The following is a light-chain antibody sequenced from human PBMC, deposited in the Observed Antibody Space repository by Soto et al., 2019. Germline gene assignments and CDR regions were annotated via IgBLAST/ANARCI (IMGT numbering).Light chain of an antibody. Sequence: EVLMTQSPATPSVSPGERVTLSCRASQSININLAWYQQKPGQAPRVLIYGASSRAFGIQDRFSCSGSGTDFTLSISRLEHDDFAFYYCQQYQTWPPLTCGGGTRVEIK. V-gene: IGKV3D-15*01. J-gene: IGKJ4*01. CDR3: QQYQTWPPLT. CDR1: QSININ. CDR2: GAS.